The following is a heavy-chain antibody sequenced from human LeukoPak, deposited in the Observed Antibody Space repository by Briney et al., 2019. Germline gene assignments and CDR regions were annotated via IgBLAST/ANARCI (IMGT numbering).Heavy chain of an antibody. J-gene: IGHJ4*02. Sequence: GGSLRPSCAASGFTFSSCAMHWVRQAPGKGLEWVTVISNDGDNKYYAGSVKGRFTISRDNSKNTLYLQMNTLRADDTAVYYCARDSRPPGYCSGGSCYVDYWGQGTLVTVSS. CDR1: GFTFSSCA. CDR3: ARDSRPPGYCSGGSCYVDY. D-gene: IGHD2-15*01. V-gene: IGHV3-30-3*01. CDR2: ISNDGDNK.